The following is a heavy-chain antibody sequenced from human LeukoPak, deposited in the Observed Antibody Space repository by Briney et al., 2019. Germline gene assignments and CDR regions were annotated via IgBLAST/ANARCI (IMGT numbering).Heavy chain of an antibody. Sequence: GASVKVSCKASGYTFTSHDISWVRQAPGQGPEWMGWISAYNGDTNYAQKFQGRVSMTTDTSTYTAYMELRSLRSDDTAVYYCARERNYGNYYFDFWGQGTLVTVSS. D-gene: IGHD4-11*01. CDR2: ISAYNGDT. CDR3: ARERNYGNYYFDF. V-gene: IGHV1-18*01. J-gene: IGHJ4*02. CDR1: GYTFTSHD.